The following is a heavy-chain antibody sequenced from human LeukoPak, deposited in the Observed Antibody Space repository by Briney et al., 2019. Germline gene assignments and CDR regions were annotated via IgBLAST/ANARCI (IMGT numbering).Heavy chain of an antibody. J-gene: IGHJ3*02. V-gene: IGHV1-2*04. Sequence: AAVTVSFKASGYTFTGYYMHWVRQAPGQGREGMGWINPNSGGTNYAQKFQGWVTMTRDTSISTAYMELSRLRSDDTAVYYCAIFSGYCSGGSCYPNAFDIWGQGTMVTVSS. D-gene: IGHD2-15*01. CDR2: INPNSGGT. CDR3: AIFSGYCSGGSCYPNAFDI. CDR1: GYTFTGYY.